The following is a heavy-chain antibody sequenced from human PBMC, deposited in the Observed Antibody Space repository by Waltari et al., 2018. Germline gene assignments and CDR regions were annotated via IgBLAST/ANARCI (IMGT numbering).Heavy chain of an antibody. Sequence: QVQLVQSGAEVKKPGSSVKVSCKASGGTFSSYPISWVRKAPGQGLEWMGRISPILGIANYAQKFQGRVTITADKSTSTAYMELSSLRSEDTAVYYCARVRSGYDITNWFDPWGQGTLVTVSS. CDR3: ARVRSGYDITNWFDP. J-gene: IGHJ5*02. CDR2: ISPILGIA. CDR1: GGTFSSYP. V-gene: IGHV1-69*02. D-gene: IGHD3-9*01.